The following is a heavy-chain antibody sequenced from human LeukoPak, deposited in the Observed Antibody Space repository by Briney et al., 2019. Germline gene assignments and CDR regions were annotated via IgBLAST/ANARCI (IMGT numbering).Heavy chain of an antibody. J-gene: IGHJ6*02. CDR1: GFTFNNYA. Sequence: GGSLRLSCAASGFTFNNYAMIWVRQAPGKGLEWVSVISGSGNSTYYADSVKGRFTISRDNSKNTLYLQMNSLRGEDTAVYYCAKWGANWEHYFYHYGLDVWGQGTTVTVSS. CDR2: ISGSGNST. CDR3: AKWGANWEHYFYHYGLDV. V-gene: IGHV3-23*01. D-gene: IGHD7-27*01.